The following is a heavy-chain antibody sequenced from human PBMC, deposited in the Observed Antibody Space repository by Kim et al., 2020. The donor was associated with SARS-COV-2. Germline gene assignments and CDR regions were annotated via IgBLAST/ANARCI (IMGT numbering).Heavy chain of an antibody. CDR3: ASSNFDWLLYDPYYFDY. D-gene: IGHD3-9*01. Sequence: GGSLRLSCAASGFTFSSYSMNWVRQAPGKGLEWVSSISSSSSYIYYADSVKGRFTISRDNAKNSLYLQMNSLRAEDTAVYYCASSNFDWLLYDPYYFDYWGQGTLVTVSS. J-gene: IGHJ4*02. V-gene: IGHV3-21*01. CDR1: GFTFSSYS. CDR2: ISSSSSYI.